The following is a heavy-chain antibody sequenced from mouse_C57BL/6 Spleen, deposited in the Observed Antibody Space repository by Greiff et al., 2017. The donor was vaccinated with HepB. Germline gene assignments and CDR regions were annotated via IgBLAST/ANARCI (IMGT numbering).Heavy chain of an antibody. V-gene: IGHV7-3*01. J-gene: IGHJ3*01. CDR1: GFTFTDYY. Sequence: EVQLVESGGGLVQPGGSLSLSCAASGFTFTDYYMSWVRQPPGKALEWLGFIRNKANGYTTEYSASVKGRFTISRDNSQSILYLQMNALRAEDSATYYCARYQGGFAYWGQGTLVTVSA. CDR2: IRNKANGYTT. CDR3: ARYQGGFAY.